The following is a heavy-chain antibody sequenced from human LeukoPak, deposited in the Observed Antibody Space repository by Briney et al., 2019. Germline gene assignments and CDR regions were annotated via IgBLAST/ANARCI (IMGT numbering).Heavy chain of an antibody. D-gene: IGHD5-18*01. V-gene: IGHV3-7*01. CDR2: MKQDGSEK. Sequence: PGGSLRLSCAASGFTFSSYWMSWVRQAPGKGLEWVANMKQDGSEKYYVDSVKGRYTISRDNAKNSLYLQMNSLRAEDTAVYYCAREEHSYGYIRIGYYYYYMDVWGKGTTVTVSS. CDR3: AREEHSYGYIRIGYYYYYMDV. CDR1: GFTFSSYW. J-gene: IGHJ6*03.